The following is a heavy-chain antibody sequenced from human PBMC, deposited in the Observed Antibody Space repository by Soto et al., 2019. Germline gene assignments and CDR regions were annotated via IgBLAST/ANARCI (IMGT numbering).Heavy chain of an antibody. Sequence: LSLTCTVSGGSISSSSYYWGWIRQPPGKGLEWIGSIYYSGSTYYNPSLKSRVTISVDTSKNQFSLKLSSVTAADTAVYYCARRRGVANFDYWGQGTLVTVSS. J-gene: IGHJ4*02. CDR3: ARRRGVANFDY. CDR2: IYYSGST. D-gene: IGHD3-3*01. V-gene: IGHV4-39*01. CDR1: GGSISSSSYY.